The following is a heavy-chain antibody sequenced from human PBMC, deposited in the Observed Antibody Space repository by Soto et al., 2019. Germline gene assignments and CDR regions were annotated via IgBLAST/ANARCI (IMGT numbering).Heavy chain of an antibody. J-gene: IGHJ4*02. D-gene: IGHD6-6*01. CDR1: GFTFSSYW. CDR2: IKQDGSEK. V-gene: IGHV3-7*01. CDR3: ASWDSSSYYFDY. Sequence: GGSLRLSCAASGFTFSSYWMSWGRQAPGKGLEWVANIKQDGSEKYYVDSVKGRFTISRDNAKNSLYLQMNSLRAEDTAVYYCASWDSSSYYFDYWGQGTLVTVSS.